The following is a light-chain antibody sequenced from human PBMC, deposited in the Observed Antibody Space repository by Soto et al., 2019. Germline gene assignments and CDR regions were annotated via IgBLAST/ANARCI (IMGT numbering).Light chain of an antibody. CDR1: QSVSSK. J-gene: IGKJ1*01. CDR2: RAS. Sequence: EIVMTQSPASLSVSPGERATLSCRASQSVSSKLAWYQQKPGQAPRLLIYRASTRATDIPARFSGSGSGTEFTLTISSLQPEDFAVYYCQQYNNRPPATFGQGTKVDSK. V-gene: IGKV3-15*01. CDR3: QQYNNRPPAT.